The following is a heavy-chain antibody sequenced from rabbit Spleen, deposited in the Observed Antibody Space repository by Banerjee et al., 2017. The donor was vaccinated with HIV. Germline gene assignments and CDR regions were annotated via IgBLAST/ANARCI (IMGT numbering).Heavy chain of an antibody. D-gene: IGHD1-1*01. V-gene: IGHV1S45*01. CDR2: IDTDSSGFT. CDR3: ARNYVNAFDP. CDR1: GVSFSNNHY. Sequence: QRQLEESGGGLVQPEGSLTLTCTASGVSFSNNHYMCWVRQAPGKGLEWIACIDTDSSGFTYFAGWAKGRFTISKTSSTTVTLQMTSLTAADTATYFCARNYVNAFDPWGQGTLVTVS. J-gene: IGHJ2*01.